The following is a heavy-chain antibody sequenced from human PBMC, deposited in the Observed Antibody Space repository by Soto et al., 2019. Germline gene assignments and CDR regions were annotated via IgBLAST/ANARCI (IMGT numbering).Heavy chain of an antibody. J-gene: IGHJ4*02. D-gene: IGHD5-18*01. V-gene: IGHV3-15*01. CDR1: GFTFSNAW. CDR3: TTAVYGIQLWLHFDY. CDR2: IKSKTDGGTT. Sequence: LRLSCAASGFTFSNAWMSWVRQAPGKGLEWVGRIKSKTDGGTTDYAAPVKGRFTISRDDSKNTLYLQMNSLKTEDTAVYYCTTAVYGIQLWLHFDYWGQGTLVTVSS.